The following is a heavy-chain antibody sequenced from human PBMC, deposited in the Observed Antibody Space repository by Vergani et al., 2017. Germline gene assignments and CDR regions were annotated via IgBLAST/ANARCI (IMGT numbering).Heavy chain of an antibody. Sequence: QVQLLESGGGVVQPGRSLRLSCAASGFTFSSYAMHWVRQAPGKGLEWVAVISYDGSNKYYADSVKGRFTISRANSKNTLYLQMNSLRAEETAVYYCAGVGNSCYDWGDYYYGMDVWGQGTTVTVSS. J-gene: IGHJ6*02. CDR3: AGVGNSCYDWGDYYYGMDV. CDR2: ISYDGSNK. CDR1: GFTFSSYA. D-gene: IGHD5-12*01. V-gene: IGHV3-30*04.